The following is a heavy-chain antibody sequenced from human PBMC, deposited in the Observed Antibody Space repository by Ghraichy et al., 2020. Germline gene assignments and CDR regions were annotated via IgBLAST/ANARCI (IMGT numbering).Heavy chain of an antibody. Sequence: SETLSLTCTVSGGSISSSSYYWGWIRQPPGKGLEWIGSIYYSGSTYYNPSLKSRVTISVDTSKNQFSLKLGSVTAADTAVYYCARLALYGSGSLAYWGQGTLVTVSS. V-gene: IGHV4-39*01. CDR1: GGSISSSSYY. CDR2: IYYSGST. D-gene: IGHD3-10*01. CDR3: ARLALYGSGSLAY. J-gene: IGHJ4*02.